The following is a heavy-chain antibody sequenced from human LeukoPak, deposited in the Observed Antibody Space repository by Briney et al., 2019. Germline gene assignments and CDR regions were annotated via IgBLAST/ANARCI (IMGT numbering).Heavy chain of an antibody. D-gene: IGHD3-22*01. CDR1: GGSIIGSY. Sequence: PSETLSPTCTVSGGSIIGSYWTWIRQSPGGGLEYIGYIYNTVDVNYSPSLKSRVTISIDMSRSQFSLRLKSVTAADTAIYYCARSRNYDSTGYNPTYYFDSWGQGALVTVSS. CDR2: IYNTVDV. V-gene: IGHV4-59*01. CDR3: ARSRNYDSTGYNPTYYFDS. J-gene: IGHJ4*02.